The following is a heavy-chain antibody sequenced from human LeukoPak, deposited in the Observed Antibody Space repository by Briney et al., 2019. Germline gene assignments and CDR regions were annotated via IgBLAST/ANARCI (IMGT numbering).Heavy chain of an antibody. D-gene: IGHD6-6*01. CDR3: ARDGIAARPFDY. CDR1: GGSIGSHY. V-gene: IGHV4-59*11. Sequence: SETLSLTCTVSGGSIGSHYWSWIRQPPGKGLEWIGYIYYSGSTNYNPSLKSRVTISVDASKNQFSLKLSSVTAADTAVYYCARDGIAARPFDYWGQGTLVTVSS. J-gene: IGHJ4*02. CDR2: IYYSGST.